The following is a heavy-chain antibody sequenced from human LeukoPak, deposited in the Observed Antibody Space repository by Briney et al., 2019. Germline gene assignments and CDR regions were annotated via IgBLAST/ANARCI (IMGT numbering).Heavy chain of an antibody. V-gene: IGHV3-23*01. Sequence: GGSLRLSCTASGFTFSSYAMNWVRQAPGKGLEWVSFISGSGDTTYYADSVKGRFTISRDSSKNTLYLQMNSLRAEDTAVYYCAKSRGESRGASNYWGQGTLVTVSS. J-gene: IGHJ4*02. D-gene: IGHD1-26*01. CDR2: ISGSGDTT. CDR1: GFTFSSYA. CDR3: AKSRGESRGASNY.